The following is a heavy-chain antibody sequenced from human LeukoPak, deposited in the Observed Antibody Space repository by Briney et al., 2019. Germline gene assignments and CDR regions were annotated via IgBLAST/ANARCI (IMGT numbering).Heavy chain of an antibody. J-gene: IGHJ4*02. Sequence: GGSLRLSCAASGFTFSSYSMNWVRQAPGKGLEWVSYISSSGSTIYYADSVKGRFTISRDNAKNSLYLQMNSLRAEDTAVYYCARDLASRCYHRQYFDYWGQGTLVTVSS. V-gene: IGHV3-48*04. CDR3: ARDLASRCYHRQYFDY. CDR1: GFTFSSYS. D-gene: IGHD2-15*01. CDR2: ISSSGSTI.